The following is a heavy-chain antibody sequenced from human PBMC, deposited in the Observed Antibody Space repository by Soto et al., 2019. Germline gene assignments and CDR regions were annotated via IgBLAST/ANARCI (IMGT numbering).Heavy chain of an antibody. Sequence: PGGSLRLSCAASGFTFSGSAMHWVRQASGKGLEWVGRIRSKANSYATAYAASVKGRFTISRDDSKNTAYLQMNSLKTEDTAVYYCTRTYYYDSSGYYDYDYWGQGTLVTVSS. J-gene: IGHJ4*02. D-gene: IGHD3-22*01. CDR2: IRSKANSYAT. V-gene: IGHV3-73*01. CDR3: TRTYYYDSSGYYDYDY. CDR1: GFTFSGSA.